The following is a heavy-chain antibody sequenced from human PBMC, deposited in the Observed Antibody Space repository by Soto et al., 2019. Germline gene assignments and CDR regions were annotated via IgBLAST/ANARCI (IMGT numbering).Heavy chain of an antibody. CDR3: ARGLYGDY. J-gene: IGHJ4*02. CDR2: ISTYNGDT. D-gene: IGHD3-16*01. Sequence: QVQLVQSVPDVKKPGASVKVSCKASGYTFTTYSFSWVRQAPGQGLEWVGWISTYNGDTNYAQRLQGRVTMTTDTSTSPAYMELRSLRSDDTAVYYCARGLYGDYLGQGTLVTVSS. V-gene: IGHV1-18*01. CDR1: GYTFTTYS.